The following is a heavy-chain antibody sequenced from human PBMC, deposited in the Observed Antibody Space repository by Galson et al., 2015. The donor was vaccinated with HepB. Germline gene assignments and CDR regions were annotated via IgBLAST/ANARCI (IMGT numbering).Heavy chain of an antibody. CDR3: ARAGGYCSSTSCHDFDY. CDR1: GYTFTGYY. D-gene: IGHD2-2*01. J-gene: IGHJ4*02. V-gene: IGHV1-2*04. Sequence: VSCKASGYTFTGYYMHWVRQAPGQGLEWMGWINPNSGGTNYAQKFQGWVTMTRDTSISTAYMGLSRLRSDDTAVYYCARAGGYCSSTSCHDFDYWGQGTLVTVSS. CDR2: INPNSGGT.